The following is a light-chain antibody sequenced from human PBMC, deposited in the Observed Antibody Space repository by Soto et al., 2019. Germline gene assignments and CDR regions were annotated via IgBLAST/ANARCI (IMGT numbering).Light chain of an antibody. J-gene: IGLJ2*01. CDR2: KDN. V-gene: IGLV3-25*02. CDR1: AMPNQY. Sequence: SYELTQPPSVSLSPGQTARIACSGDAMPNQYAYWYQQKPGQAPILVIYKDNERPSGIPERFSGSNSGTTATLTISGVQAEGEADYYCQSSDSSGTSVVFGGGTKLTVL. CDR3: QSSDSSGTSVV.